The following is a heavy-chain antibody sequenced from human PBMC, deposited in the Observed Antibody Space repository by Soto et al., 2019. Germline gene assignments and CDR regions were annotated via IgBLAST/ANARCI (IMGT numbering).Heavy chain of an antibody. CDR2: ISFDGSNK. J-gene: IGHJ4*02. CDR3: ARDADSGNYYFLLDY. V-gene: IGHV3-30*09. D-gene: IGHD1-26*01. Sequence: GGSLRLSCAVSGFTFSTYAVHWVRQAPGRGLEWVAVISFDGSNKYYADSVKGRFAISRDNSKNTLYLQMTSLRAEDTAVYYCARDADSGNYYFLLDYWGQGTLVTVS. CDR1: GFTFSTYA.